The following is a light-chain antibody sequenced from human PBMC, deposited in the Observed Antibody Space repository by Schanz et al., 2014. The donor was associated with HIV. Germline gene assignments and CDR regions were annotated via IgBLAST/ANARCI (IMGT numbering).Light chain of an antibody. CDR2: EVS. CDR3: CSCTNTNTWV. J-gene: IGLJ3*02. CDR1: SSDVGGYDY. Sequence: QSVLTQPASVSGSPGQSITISCTGTSSDVGGYDYVSWYQQHPGKAPQLMIYEVSKRPSGVSDRFSGSKSDNTASLTISGLQAEDEGDYYCCSCTNTNTWVFGGGTKLTVL. V-gene: IGLV2-14*01.